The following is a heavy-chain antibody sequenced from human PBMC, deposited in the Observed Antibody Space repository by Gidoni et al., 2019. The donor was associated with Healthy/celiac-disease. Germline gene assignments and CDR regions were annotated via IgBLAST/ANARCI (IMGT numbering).Heavy chain of an antibody. J-gene: IGHJ3*02. CDR3: AKMSGSYPQSGAFDI. CDR2: ISGSGGST. D-gene: IGHD3-10*01. V-gene: IGHV3-23*01. CDR1: GFPFSSYA. Sequence: EVQLLESGGGLVQPGGSLRLSCAASGFPFSSYAMSWVRQAPGKGLEWVSAISGSGGSTYYADSVKGGFTISRDNSKNTLYLQMNSLRAEDTAVYYCAKMSGSYPQSGAFDIWGQGTMVTVSS.